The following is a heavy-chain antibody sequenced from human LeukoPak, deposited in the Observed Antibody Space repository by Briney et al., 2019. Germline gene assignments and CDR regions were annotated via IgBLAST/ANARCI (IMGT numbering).Heavy chain of an antibody. Sequence: ASVKVSCKASGYTFTGYYMHWARQAPGQGLEWMGWINPNSGGTNYAQKFQGRVTMTRDTSISTAYMELSRLRSDDTAVYYCATAFGELSLNYFDYWGQGTLVTVSS. CDR2: INPNSGGT. J-gene: IGHJ4*02. CDR3: ATAFGELSLNYFDY. CDR1: GYTFTGYY. D-gene: IGHD3-10*01. V-gene: IGHV1-2*02.